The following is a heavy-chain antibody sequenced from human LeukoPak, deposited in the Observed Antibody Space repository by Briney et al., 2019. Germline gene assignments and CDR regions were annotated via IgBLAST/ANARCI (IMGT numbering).Heavy chain of an antibody. J-gene: IGHJ4*02. Sequence: SVKVSCKASGGTFCSYAISWVRQAPGQGLEWMGGIIPIFGTANYAQKFQGRVTITTDESTSTAYMELSSLRSEDTAVYYCAREGHLDGYNYFYFDYWGQGTLVTVSS. V-gene: IGHV1-69*05. CDR2: IIPIFGTA. D-gene: IGHD5-24*01. CDR1: GGTFCSYA. CDR3: AREGHLDGYNYFYFDY.